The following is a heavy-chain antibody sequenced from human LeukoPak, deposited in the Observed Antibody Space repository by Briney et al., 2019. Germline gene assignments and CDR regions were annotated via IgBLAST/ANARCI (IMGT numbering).Heavy chain of an antibody. J-gene: IGHJ4*02. CDR1: GYTFTSYD. CDR2: MNPNSGNT. Sequence: ASVKVSCKASGYTFTSYDINWVRQATGQGLECMGWMNPNSGNTGYAQKFQGRVTMTRNTSISTAYMELSSLRSEDTAVYYCARTSRRYCSSTSCYNFDYWGQGTLVTVSS. V-gene: IGHV1-8*01. D-gene: IGHD2-2*02. CDR3: ARTSRRYCSSTSCYNFDY.